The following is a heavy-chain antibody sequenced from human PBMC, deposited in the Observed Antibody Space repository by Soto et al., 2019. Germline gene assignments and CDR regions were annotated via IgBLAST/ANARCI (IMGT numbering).Heavy chain of an antibody. CDR2: MNPNSGNT. CDR3: ARIRGYSGYGGNSLSLDY. J-gene: IGHJ4*02. Sequence: ASVKVSCKASGYTFTSYDINWVRQATGQGLEWMGWMNPNSGNTGYAQKFQGRVTMTRNTSISTAYMELSSLRSEDTAVYYCARIRGYSGYGGNSLSLDYWGQGTLVTVS. D-gene: IGHD5-12*01. CDR1: GYTFTSYD. V-gene: IGHV1-8*01.